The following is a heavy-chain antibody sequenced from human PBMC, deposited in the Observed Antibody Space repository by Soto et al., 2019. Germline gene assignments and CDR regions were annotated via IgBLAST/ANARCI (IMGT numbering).Heavy chain of an antibody. J-gene: IGHJ3*02. CDR2: ISSSSSYI. D-gene: IGHD2-2*02. CDR1: GFTFSSYS. V-gene: IGHV3-21*01. Sequence: PGGSLRLSCAASGFTFSSYSINWFRQAPGKGLEWVSSISSSSSYIYYADSVKGRFTISRDNAKNSLYLQMNSLRAEDTAVYYCARARSLYCSSTSCYKFYAFDIWDQETMVTIAS. CDR3: ARARSLYCSSTSCYKFYAFDI.